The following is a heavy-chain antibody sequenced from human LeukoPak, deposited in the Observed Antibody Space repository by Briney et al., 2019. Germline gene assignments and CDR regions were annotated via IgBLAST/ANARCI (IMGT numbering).Heavy chain of an antibody. J-gene: IGHJ4*02. CDR1: GGSISSGGYS. CDR2: IYHSGST. D-gene: IGHD5-18*01. CDR3: ARGLPHRYYFDY. V-gene: IGHV4-30-2*01. Sequence: SETLSLTCAVSGGSISSGGYSWSWIRQPPGKGLEWIGYIYHSGSTYYNPSLKSRVTISVDRSKNQLSLKLSSVTAADTAVYYCARGLPHRYYFDYWGQGTLVTVSS.